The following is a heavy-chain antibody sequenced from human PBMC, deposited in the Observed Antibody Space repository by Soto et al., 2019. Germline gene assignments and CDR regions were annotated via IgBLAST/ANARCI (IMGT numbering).Heavy chain of an antibody. J-gene: IGHJ4*02. D-gene: IGHD1-26*01. CDR3: ARDGVGATTFFGFLDY. CDR1: ASIFKGHG. CDR2: IRYDGSDE. V-gene: IGHV3-33*08. Sequence: QVQLVESGGGVVQPGGSLRLSCAASASIFKGHGMHWVRQAPGKGLEWVAIIRYDGSDEHYGDSVKGRFTISRDNSKNMLYLQMNSLIAEDTAVYYCARDGVGATTFFGFLDYWGQGTLVTVSS.